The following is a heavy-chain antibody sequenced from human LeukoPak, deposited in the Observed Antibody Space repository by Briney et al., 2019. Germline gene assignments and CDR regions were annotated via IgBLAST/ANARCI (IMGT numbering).Heavy chain of an antibody. J-gene: IGHJ6*03. D-gene: IGHD1-7*01. V-gene: IGHV3-48*04. CDR3: ARGDNWNSYYYYYMDV. Sequence: GGSLRLSCAASGFTFSSYSMNWVRQAPGKGMEWVSYISSSSSSMYYADSVKGRFTISRDNAKNSLYLQMHSLRAEDTAVYYCARGDNWNSYYYYYMDVWGRGTTVTVSS. CDR2: ISSSSSSM. CDR1: GFTFSSYS.